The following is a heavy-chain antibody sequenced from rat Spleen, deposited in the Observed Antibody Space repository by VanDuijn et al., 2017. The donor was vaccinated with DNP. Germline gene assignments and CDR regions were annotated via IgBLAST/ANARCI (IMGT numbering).Heavy chain of an antibody. V-gene: IGHV5-17*01. J-gene: IGHJ2*01. CDR3: TTDPYYGFDY. CDR1: GFTFSFYG. D-gene: IGHD1-6*01. Sequence: EVQLVESGGGLVQPGGSLKFSCAASGFTFSFYGMAWVRQAPKKGLEWVATISYDGSSTYYRDSVKGRFTISRDNAKSTLYLQMDSLRSEDTATYYCTTDPYYGFDYWGQGVMVTVSS. CDR2: ISYDGSST.